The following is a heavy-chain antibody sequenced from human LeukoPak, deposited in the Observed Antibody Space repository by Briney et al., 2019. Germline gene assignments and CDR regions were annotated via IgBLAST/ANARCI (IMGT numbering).Heavy chain of an antibody. D-gene: IGHD3-22*01. CDR1: GGSISSYY. J-gene: IGHJ3*02. Sequence: SETLSLTCTVSGGSISSYYWSWIRQPPGKGLEWIGYIYYSGSTNYNPSLKSRVTISVDTSKNQFSLKLSSVTAADTAVYYCARDYDKWPPDAFDIWGQGTMVTVSS. V-gene: IGHV4-59*01. CDR3: ARDYDKWPPDAFDI. CDR2: IYYSGST.